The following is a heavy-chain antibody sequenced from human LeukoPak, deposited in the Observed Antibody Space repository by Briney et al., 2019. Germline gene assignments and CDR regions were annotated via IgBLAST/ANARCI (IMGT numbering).Heavy chain of an antibody. J-gene: IGHJ6*04. Sequence: ASVKVSCKTSGYTFTSYDISWVRQAPGQGLEWMGWMNPNSGNTGYAQKFQGRVTMTRNTSISTAYMELSSLRSEDTAVYYCARSITMVRGVKLPRSGMDVWGRGTTVTISS. CDR3: ARSITMVRGVKLPRSGMDV. V-gene: IGHV1-8*02. CDR1: GYTFTSYD. CDR2: MNPNSGNT. D-gene: IGHD3-10*01.